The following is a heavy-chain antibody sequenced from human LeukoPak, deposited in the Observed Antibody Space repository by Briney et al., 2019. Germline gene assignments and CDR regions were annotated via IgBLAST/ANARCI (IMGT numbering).Heavy chain of an antibody. V-gene: IGHV4-39*01. CDR2: IYYSGST. Sequence: SETLSLTCTVSGGSISSSSYYWGWIRQPPGKGLEWIGSIYYSGSTYYNPSLKSRVTISVDTSKNQFSLKLSSVTAADTAVYYCARLGDIAARRGGDYWGQGTLVTVSS. CDR1: GGSISSSSYY. D-gene: IGHD6-6*01. CDR3: ARLGDIAARRGGDY. J-gene: IGHJ4*02.